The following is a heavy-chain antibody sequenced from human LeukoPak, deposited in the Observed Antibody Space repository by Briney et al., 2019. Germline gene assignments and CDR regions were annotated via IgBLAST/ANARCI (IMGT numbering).Heavy chain of an antibody. CDR1: GFAVSSNY. J-gene: IGHJ6*03. CDR3: AREAGYCSSTSCSYYYYMDV. D-gene: IGHD2-2*03. V-gene: IGHV3-53*01. CDR2: IYSGGST. Sequence: PGGSLRLSCAASGFAVSSNYMNWVRQAPGKGLEWVSVIYSGGSTYYADSAKGRFTISRDSAKNSLFLQMNSLGAEDTAVYYCAREAGYCSSTSCSYYYYMDVWGKGTTVTVSS.